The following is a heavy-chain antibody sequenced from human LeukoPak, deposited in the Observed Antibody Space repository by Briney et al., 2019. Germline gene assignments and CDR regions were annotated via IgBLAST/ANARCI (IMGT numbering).Heavy chain of an antibody. D-gene: IGHD6-13*01. CDR2: TNGDGSST. V-gene: IGHV3-74*01. Sequence: GGSLRLFCAASGFTFSSYWMHWVRQAPGKGLVWVSRTNGDGSSTTYADSVKGRLTISRDNAKNTLYLQMNSLRDEDTAVYYCARGKQDFDNWGQGTAVTVSS. CDR3: ARGKQDFDN. J-gene: IGHJ4*02. CDR1: GFTFSSYW.